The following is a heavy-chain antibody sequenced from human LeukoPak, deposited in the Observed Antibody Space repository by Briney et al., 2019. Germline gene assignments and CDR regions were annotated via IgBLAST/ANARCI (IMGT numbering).Heavy chain of an antibody. CDR2: IYTSGST. CDR3: ARDYYGSGSYLSWFDP. J-gene: IGHJ5*02. Sequence: SETPSLTCTVSGGSISSYYWSWIRQPAGKGLEWIGRIYTSGSTNYNPSLKSRVTMSVDTSKNQFSLKLSSVTAADTAVYYCARDYYGSGSYLSWFDPWGQGTLVTVSS. D-gene: IGHD3-10*01. V-gene: IGHV4-4*07. CDR1: GGSISSYY.